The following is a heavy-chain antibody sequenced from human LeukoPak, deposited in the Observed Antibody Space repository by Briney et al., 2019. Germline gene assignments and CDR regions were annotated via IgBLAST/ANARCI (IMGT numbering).Heavy chain of an antibody. CDR3: ARDHEGSFDP. CDR2: ISAYNGNT. D-gene: IGHD6-13*01. CDR1: GYTFTSYA. Sequence: ASVKVSCKASGYTFTSYAMNWARQAPGQGLEWMGWISAYNGNTNYAQKLQGRVTMTTDTSTSTAYMELRSLRSDDTAVYYCARDHEGSFDPWGQGTLVTVSS. V-gene: IGHV1-18*01. J-gene: IGHJ5*02.